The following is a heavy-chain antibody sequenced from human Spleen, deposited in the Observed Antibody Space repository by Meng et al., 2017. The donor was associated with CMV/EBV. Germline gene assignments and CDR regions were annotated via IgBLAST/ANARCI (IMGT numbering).Heavy chain of an antibody. J-gene: IGHJ3*02. CDR2: ISWNSGSI. V-gene: IGHV3-9*01. CDR1: GFTFDDYA. Sequence: SLKISCAASGFTFDDYAIHWVRQAPGKGLEWVSGISWNSGSIGYADSVKGRFTISRDNAKNSLYLQMNSLRAEDTALYYCAKESYYYDSSGYRSRAFDIWGQGTMVTVSS. D-gene: IGHD3-22*01. CDR3: AKESYYYDSSGYRSRAFDI.